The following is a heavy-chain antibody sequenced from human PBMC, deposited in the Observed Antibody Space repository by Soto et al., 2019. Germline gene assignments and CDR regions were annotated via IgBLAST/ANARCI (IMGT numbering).Heavy chain of an antibody. CDR3: AHRESTSMYDIDF. V-gene: IGHV2-5*02. CDR1: GFSFTTSAVG. CDR2: IYWDDVK. D-gene: IGHD1-1*01. Sequence: QITLKESGPTLVRPTQTLTLTCTFSGFSFTTSAVGVGWIRQPPGKALEWLALIYWDDVKRYRPSLKNSLTINNDTSKNHVILTMTNTDPVDTAIYYCAHRESTSMYDIDFWGQGSLVTVSS. J-gene: IGHJ4*02.